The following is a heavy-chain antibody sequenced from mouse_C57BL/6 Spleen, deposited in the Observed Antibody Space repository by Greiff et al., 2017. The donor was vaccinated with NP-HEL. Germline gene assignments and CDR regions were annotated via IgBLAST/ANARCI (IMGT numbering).Heavy chain of an antibody. Sequence: EVQLVESGGGLVQPGGSMKLSCVASGFTFSNYWMNWVRQSPEKGLEWVAQIRLKSDNYATHYAESVKGRFTISRDDSKSSVYLQMNNLRAEDTGIYYCTVDYGNPAYWGQGTLVTVSA. V-gene: IGHV6-3*01. CDR1: GFTFSNYW. CDR3: TVDYGNPAY. J-gene: IGHJ3*01. CDR2: IRLKSDNYAT. D-gene: IGHD1-1*01.